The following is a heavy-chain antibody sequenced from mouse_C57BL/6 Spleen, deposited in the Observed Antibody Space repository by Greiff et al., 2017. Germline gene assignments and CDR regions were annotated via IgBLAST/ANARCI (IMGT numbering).Heavy chain of an antibody. D-gene: IGHD3-2*02. Sequence: QVQLQQPGAELVMPGASVKLSCKASGYTFTSYWMHWVKQRPGQGLEWIGEIDPSDSYTNYNQKFKGKSTLTVDKSSSTAYMQLSSLTSEDSAVYYCARRQLRLYYLDYWGQGTTLTVSS. J-gene: IGHJ2*01. CDR1: GYTFTSYW. CDR2: IDPSDSYT. V-gene: IGHV1-69*01. CDR3: ARRQLRLYYLDY.